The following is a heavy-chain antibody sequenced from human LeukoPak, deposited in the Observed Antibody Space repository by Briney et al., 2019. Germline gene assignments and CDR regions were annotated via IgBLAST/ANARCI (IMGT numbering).Heavy chain of an antibody. CDR1: GYTFTNYA. Sequence: EASVKVSCKASGYTFTNYAMNWVRQAPGQGLEWMGWINTNTGNPTYAQGFTGRFVFSLDTSVSTAYLQINSLRAEDTAVYYCARDYRMNTKTTSLTYVLWNWFDPWGQGTLVTVSS. CDR3: ARDYRMNTKTTSLTYVLWNWFDP. J-gene: IGHJ5*02. D-gene: IGHD1-1*01. V-gene: IGHV7-4-1*02. CDR2: INTNTGNP.